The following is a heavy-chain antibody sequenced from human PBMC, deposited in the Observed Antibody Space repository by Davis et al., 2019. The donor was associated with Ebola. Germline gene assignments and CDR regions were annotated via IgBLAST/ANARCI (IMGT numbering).Heavy chain of an antibody. CDR3: AKGANLGY. D-gene: IGHD7-27*01. Sequence: GGSLRLSCAASGFTFSSYTLHWVRQAPGKGLEWVAVISYDGDNNYHADSVKGRFTISRDNSKNTLYLQMNSLRAEDTAVYYCAKGANLGYWGQGTLVTVSS. J-gene: IGHJ4*02. V-gene: IGHV3-30*04. CDR1: GFTFSSYT. CDR2: ISYDGDNN.